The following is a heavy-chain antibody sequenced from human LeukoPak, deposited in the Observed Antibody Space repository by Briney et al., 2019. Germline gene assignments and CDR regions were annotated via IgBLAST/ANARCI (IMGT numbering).Heavy chain of an antibody. J-gene: IGHJ3*01. CDR3: AKDAVDASGRTNALDV. V-gene: IGHV3-23*01. D-gene: IGHD3-10*01. CDR1: GFTFSCYS. CDR2: ISGGADHT. Sequence: GGSLRLSCAASGFTFSCYSMTWVRQAPGKGLEWVSAISGGADHTYYADSVRGRFTISRDNSQNFLYLQMNYLRAEDTALYYCAKDAVDASGRTNALDVWGQGAMVTVSS.